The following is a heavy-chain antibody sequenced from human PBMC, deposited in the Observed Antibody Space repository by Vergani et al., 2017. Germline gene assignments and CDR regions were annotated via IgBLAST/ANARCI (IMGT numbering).Heavy chain of an antibody. CDR2: IYSGGST. D-gene: IGHD3-10*01. J-gene: IGHJ2*01. V-gene: IGHV3-53*04. Sequence: EVQLVESGGGLVQPGGSLRLSCAASGFTVSSNYMSWVRQAPGKGVEWVSVIYSGGSTYYADSVKGRFTISRHNSKNTLYLQMNSLRAEDTAVYYCARGGVTMVRGVIDWYFDLWGRGTLVTGSA. CDR1: GFTVSSNY. CDR3: ARGGVTMVRGVIDWYFDL.